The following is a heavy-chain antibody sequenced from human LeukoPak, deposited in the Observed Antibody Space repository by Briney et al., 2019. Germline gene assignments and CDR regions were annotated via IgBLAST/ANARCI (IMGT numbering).Heavy chain of an antibody. D-gene: IGHD4-17*01. CDR1: GFTFSSYA. CDR2: ISGSGGST. CDR3: AKGFYGDYVLGYYYYMDV. V-gene: IGHV3-23*01. Sequence: GGSLRLSCAASGFTFSSYAMSWVRQAPGKGLEWVSAISGSGGSTYYADSVKGRFTISRDNSKNTLYLQMNSLRVEDTAVYYCAKGFYGDYVLGYYYYMDVWGKGTTVTVSS. J-gene: IGHJ6*03.